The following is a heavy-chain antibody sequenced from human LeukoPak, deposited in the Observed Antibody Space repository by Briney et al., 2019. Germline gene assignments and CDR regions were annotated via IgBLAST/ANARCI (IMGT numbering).Heavy chain of an antibody. J-gene: IGHJ4*02. CDR2: INAGNGNT. V-gene: IGHV1-3*01. CDR3: ASSGEDFWSGYKLDY. Sequence: GGSLRLSCKASGYTFTSYAMHWVRQAPGQRLEWMGWINAGNGNTKYSQKFQGRVTITRDTSASTAYMELSSLRSEDTAVYYCASSGEDFWSGYKLDYWGQGTLVTVSS. D-gene: IGHD3-3*01. CDR1: GYTFTSYA.